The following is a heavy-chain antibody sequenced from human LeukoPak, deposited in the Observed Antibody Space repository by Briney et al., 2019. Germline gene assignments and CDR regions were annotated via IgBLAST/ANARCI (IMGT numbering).Heavy chain of an antibody. J-gene: IGHJ5*02. CDR2: IYHSGST. Sequence: PSETLSLTCTVSGGSISSGGYYWSWIRQPPGKGLEWIGYIYHSGSTYYNPSLKSRVTISVDRSKNQFSLKLSSVTAADTAVYYCATSPESYYVGGGSWFDPWGQGTLVTVSS. D-gene: IGHD3-10*02. CDR1: GGSISSGGYY. V-gene: IGHV4-30-2*02. CDR3: ATSPESYYVGGGSWFDP.